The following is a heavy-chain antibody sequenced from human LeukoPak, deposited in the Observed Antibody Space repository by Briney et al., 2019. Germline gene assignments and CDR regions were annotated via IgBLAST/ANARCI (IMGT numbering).Heavy chain of an antibody. Sequence: PGGSLRLSCAASGFTFSSYSMNWVRQAPGKGLEWVSSISSSSSYIYYADSVKGRFTISRDNSKNTLYLQMNSLRAEDTAVYYCARDDTMLPDYWGQGTLVTVSS. CDR3: ARDDTMLPDY. CDR1: GFTFSSYS. D-gene: IGHD3-10*02. J-gene: IGHJ4*02. CDR2: ISSSSSYI. V-gene: IGHV3-21*01.